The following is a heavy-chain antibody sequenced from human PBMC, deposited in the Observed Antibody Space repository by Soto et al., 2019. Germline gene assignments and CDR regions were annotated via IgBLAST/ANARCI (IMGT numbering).Heavy chain of an antibody. V-gene: IGHV4-59*01. D-gene: IGHD3-10*01. CDR1: GGSISSYY. CDR3: EREVGGGSGRYYYYYMYV. CDR2: IYNSGST. Sequence: QVQLQESGPGLVKPSETLSLTCTVSGGSISSYYWSWIRQPPGKGLEWIGYIYNSGSTNYNPSLVSRVTISVDTTKNQFSLKLSSVTAADTAVYYWEREVGGGSGRYYYYYMYVWGKGTTVTVSS. J-gene: IGHJ6*03.